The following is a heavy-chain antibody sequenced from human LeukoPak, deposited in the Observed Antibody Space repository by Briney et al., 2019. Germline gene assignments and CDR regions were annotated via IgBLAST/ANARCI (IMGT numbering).Heavy chain of an antibody. CDR1: GFTFTNYA. CDR3: ARVSADSSGYYGSFDY. D-gene: IGHD3-22*01. V-gene: IGHV3-21*01. Sequence: GGSLRLSCAASGFTFTNYAMSWVRQTPGKGLEWVSATVGSGPDTYHADSVKGRFTISRDNAKNSLYLQMNSLRAEDTAVYYCARVSADSSGYYGSFDYWGQGTLVTVSS. J-gene: IGHJ4*02. CDR2: TVGSGPDT.